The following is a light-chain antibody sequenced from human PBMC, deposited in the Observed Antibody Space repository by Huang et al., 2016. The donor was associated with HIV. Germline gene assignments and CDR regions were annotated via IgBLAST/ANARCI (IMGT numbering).Light chain of an antibody. V-gene: IGKV2-24*01. Sequence: DIVMTQTPLSSPVTLVQPASLSCRSSQSLVHSDGKTYLSWLHQSPGKPPRLLIYQISKRFSGVPDRFSGSVAGTDFTLKISRVEAEDVGVYFCTQTTEFPYTFGQGTKLEIK. J-gene: IGKJ2*01. CDR1: QSLVHSDGKTY. CDR2: QIS. CDR3: TQTTEFPYT.